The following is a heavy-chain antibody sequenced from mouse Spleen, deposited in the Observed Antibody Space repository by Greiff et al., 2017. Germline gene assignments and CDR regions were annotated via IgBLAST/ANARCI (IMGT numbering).Heavy chain of an antibody. V-gene: IGHV5-17*01. CDR3: ARRRYYCGSSWFAY. J-gene: IGHJ3*01. CDR1: GFTFSDYG. D-gene: IGHD1-1*01. Sequence: EVQVVESGGGLVKPGGSLKLSCAASGFTFSDYGMHWVRQAPEKGLEWVAYISSGSSTIYYADTVKGRFTISRDNAKNTLFLQMTRLRSEDTAMYYGARRRYYCGSSWFAYWGQGTLVTVSA. CDR2: ISSGSSTI.